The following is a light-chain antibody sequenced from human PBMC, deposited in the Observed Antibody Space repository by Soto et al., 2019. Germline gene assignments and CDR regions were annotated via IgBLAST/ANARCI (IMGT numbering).Light chain of an antibody. CDR1: SSDVGSYNL. J-gene: IGLJ2*01. CDR2: EGS. V-gene: IGLV2-23*01. CDR3: CSYAGSSTVV. Sequence: QSALTQPASVSGSPGQSITIXCTGTSSDVGSYNLVSWYQQHPGKAPKLMIYEGSKRPSGVSNRFSGSKSGNTASLTISGLQAEDEADYYCCSYAGSSTVVFGGGTKLTVL.